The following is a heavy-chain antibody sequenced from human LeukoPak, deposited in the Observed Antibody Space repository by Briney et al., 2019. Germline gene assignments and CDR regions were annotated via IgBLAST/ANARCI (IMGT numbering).Heavy chain of an antibody. J-gene: IGHJ4*02. D-gene: IGHD5-24*01. V-gene: IGHV3-30*18. CDR2: MSYDGSDK. CDR3: AKGGDGYNALTF. CDR1: GFTFSSYG. Sequence: GGSLRLSCAASGFTFSSYGMHWVRQAPGKGLEWVAVMSYDGSDKYYADSVKGQFTISRDNSKNTLYLQMNSLRAEDTAVYYCAKGGDGYNALTFWGQGTLVTVSS.